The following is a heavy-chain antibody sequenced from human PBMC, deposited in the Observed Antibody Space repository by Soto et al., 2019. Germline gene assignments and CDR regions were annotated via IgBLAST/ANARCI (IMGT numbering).Heavy chain of an antibody. J-gene: IGHJ6*02. CDR3: ARGFGDSSGYYWDYYYGMDV. Sequence: SETLSLTCTVSGGSISSYYWSWIRQPPGKGLEWIGYIYYSGSTNYNPSLKSRVTISVDTSKNQFSLKLSSVTAADTAVYYCARGFGDSSGYYWDYYYGMDVWGQGTTVTVSS. CDR1: GGSISSYY. V-gene: IGHV4-59*01. D-gene: IGHD3-22*01. CDR2: IYYSGST.